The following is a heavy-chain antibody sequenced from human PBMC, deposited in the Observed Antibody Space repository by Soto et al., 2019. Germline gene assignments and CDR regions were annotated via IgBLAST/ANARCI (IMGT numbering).Heavy chain of an antibody. CDR3: VREKYYYGMDV. Sequence: EVQLVESGGGLVQPGGSLRLSCAASGFTVSTDWMYWVRQAPGKGLEWVSVIRGGGNTFYADSVEGRFTISRDNSKNTVYLQMNGLRVEDTAMYYCVREKYYYGMDVWGQGTTVTVSS. CDR1: GFTVSTDW. CDR2: IRGGGNT. V-gene: IGHV3-66*01. J-gene: IGHJ6*02.